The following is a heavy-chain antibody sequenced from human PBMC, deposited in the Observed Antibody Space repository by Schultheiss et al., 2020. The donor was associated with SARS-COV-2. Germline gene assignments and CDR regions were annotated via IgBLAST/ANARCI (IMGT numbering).Heavy chain of an antibody. D-gene: IGHD2-15*01. Sequence: SETLSLTCTVSGGSISSGGYYWSWIRQHPGKGLEWIGYIYYSGSTYYNPSLKSLVTISVDTSKNQFSLKLSSVTAADTAVYYCANGGVTTLSRRTLEFWGQGTLVTVSS. CDR2: IYYSGST. J-gene: IGHJ4*02. CDR3: ANGGVTTLSRRTLEF. V-gene: IGHV4-31*01. CDR1: GGSISSGGYY.